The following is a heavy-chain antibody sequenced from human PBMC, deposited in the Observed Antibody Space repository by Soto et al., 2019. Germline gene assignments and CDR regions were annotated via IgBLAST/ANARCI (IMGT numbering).Heavy chain of an antibody. J-gene: IGHJ6*02. D-gene: IGHD3-3*01. CDR1: GFTFSTYW. Sequence: GGSLRLSCEASGFTFSTYWMSWVRQAPGKGLEWVANIKQDGSEKYYVDSAKGRFTISRDNVKNSLFLQMNSLRAEDTAVYYCARVEGIRFLEWLSNYYYGMDVWGQGTTVTVSS. CDR2: IKQDGSEK. V-gene: IGHV3-7*05. CDR3: ARVEGIRFLEWLSNYYYGMDV.